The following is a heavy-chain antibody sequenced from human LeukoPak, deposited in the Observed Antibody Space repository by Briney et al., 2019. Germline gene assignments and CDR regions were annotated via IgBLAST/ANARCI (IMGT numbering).Heavy chain of an antibody. CDR3: TSGASGSYYPYYFDY. V-gene: IGHV3-49*04. CDR1: GFTFSSYA. D-gene: IGHD1-26*01. Sequence: GGSLRLSCAASGFTFSSYAMSWVRQAPGKGLEGVGFIRSKAYGGTTEYAASVKGRFTISRDDSKSIAYLQMNSLKTEDTAVYYCTSGASGSYYPYYFDYWGQGTLVTVSS. J-gene: IGHJ4*02. CDR2: IRSKAYGGTT.